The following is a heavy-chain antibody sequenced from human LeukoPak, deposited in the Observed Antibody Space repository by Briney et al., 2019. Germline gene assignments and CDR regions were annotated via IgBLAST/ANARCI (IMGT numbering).Heavy chain of an antibody. V-gene: IGHV3-21*01. CDR2: ISSSSSYI. Sequence: PAGSLRLSWAASGFTFSSYSMNWVRQAPGKGLESVSSISSSSSYIYYADSVKGRFTISRDNAKNSLYLQMNSLRAEDPAVYYCARDRDWSHFDYWGQGTLVTVSS. CDR1: GFTFSSYS. J-gene: IGHJ4*02. CDR3: ARDRDWSHFDY. D-gene: IGHD3-9*01.